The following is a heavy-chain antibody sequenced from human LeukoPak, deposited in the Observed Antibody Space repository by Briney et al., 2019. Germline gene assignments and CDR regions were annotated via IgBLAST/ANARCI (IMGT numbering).Heavy chain of an antibody. J-gene: IGHJ3*02. CDR1: GGSMNLYY. V-gene: IGHV4-59*01. D-gene: IGHD6-19*01. CDR3: AGEVAGTVAFDI. CDR2: IYHIGST. Sequence: SETLSLTCTVSGGSMNLYYWTWIRQSPEKGLEWIGDIYHIGSTNYNPSLKSRVTISVDTSKNQFSLKLSSVTAADTAVYYCAGEVAGTVAFDIWGQGTMVTVSS.